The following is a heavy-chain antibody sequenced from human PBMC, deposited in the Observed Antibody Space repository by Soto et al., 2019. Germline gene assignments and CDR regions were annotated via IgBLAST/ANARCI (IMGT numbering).Heavy chain of an antibody. D-gene: IGHD5-12*01. Sequence: EVQLVESGEGLVQPGGFLRLCCAASGITVITNYFSWVRQAPGQGLEWVSGIYRDGSTHYADSVKGRFTISRDNSKDTLYLQMNTLRAEDTGVYYCTRDPTTSTVTDYWGQGTVVTVSS. V-gene: IGHV3-66*01. CDR3: TRDPTTSTVTDY. CDR1: GITVITNY. J-gene: IGHJ4*02. CDR2: IYRDGST.